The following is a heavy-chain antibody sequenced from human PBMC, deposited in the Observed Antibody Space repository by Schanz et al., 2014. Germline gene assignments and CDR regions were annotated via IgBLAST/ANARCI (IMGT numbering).Heavy chain of an antibody. CDR3: ARGRTFDY. J-gene: IGHJ4*02. CDR1: GYTFSNDD. CDR2: MNPNSGNP. Sequence: QVQLVQSGAELRKPGTSVKVSCKTSGYTFSNDDINWVRQAPGQGLEWLGWMNPNSGNPGFAQKFRGRVTMTRNTSMSTAYIERHILTSEDTAVYYCARGRTFDYWGQGTLVTVSS. V-gene: IGHV1-8*01.